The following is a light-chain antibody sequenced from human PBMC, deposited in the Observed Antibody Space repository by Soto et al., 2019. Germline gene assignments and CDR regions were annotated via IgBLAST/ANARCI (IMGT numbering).Light chain of an antibody. CDR1: QSVSNY. CDR2: DAS. V-gene: IGKV3-11*01. CDR3: QLRIHRRLT. Sequence: VVRKRSETRRLGQGGRSRLSRKASQSVSNYLAWYQQKPGQAPRLLIYDASNRATGIPARFSGSGSGTDYTLTICSLETEDVAVYCCQLRIHRRLTFAQGTKLEIK. J-gene: IGKJ5*01.